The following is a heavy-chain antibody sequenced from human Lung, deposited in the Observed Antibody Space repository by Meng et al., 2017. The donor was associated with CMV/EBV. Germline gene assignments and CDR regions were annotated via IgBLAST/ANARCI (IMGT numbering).Heavy chain of an antibody. CDR2: ISSSGTNV. CDR1: GFIFTDYY. Sequence: SCAASGFIFTDYYMSWIRQAPGKGLEWISYISSSGTNVYYADSVKGRFTISRDNAKKSLYLQMNSLRAEDTAVYYCARDVTYYYESSGYSTWFAPWGPGNXV. CDR3: ARDVTYYYESSGYSTWFAP. J-gene: IGHJ5*02. D-gene: IGHD3-22*01. V-gene: IGHV3-11*01.